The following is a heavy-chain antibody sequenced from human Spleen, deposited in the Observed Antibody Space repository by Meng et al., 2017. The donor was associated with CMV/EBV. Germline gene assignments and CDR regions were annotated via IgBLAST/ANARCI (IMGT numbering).Heavy chain of an antibody. CDR1: GYSFTTYW. V-gene: IGHV1-46*01. J-gene: IGHJ4*02. Sequence: ASVKVSCKGSGYSFTTYWIGWVRQAPGQGLEWMGIINPSGGSTSYAQKFQGRVTMTRDTSTSTVYMELSSLRSEDTAVYYCARIVPAASYWGQGTLVTVSS. D-gene: IGHD2-2*01. CDR2: INPSGGST. CDR3: ARIVPAASY.